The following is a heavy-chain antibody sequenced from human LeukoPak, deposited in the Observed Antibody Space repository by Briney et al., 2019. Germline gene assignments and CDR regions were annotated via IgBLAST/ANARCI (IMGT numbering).Heavy chain of an antibody. CDR2: ISYDGSSQ. Sequence: PGGSLRLSCATSGFTFSSYGMHWARQAPGKGLEWVAVISYDGSSQFYAASVRGRFTISRDNSRNTLYLQMNSLGGEDTAVYYCVKDRWVRRISLAGQDYWGQGTLVTVSS. J-gene: IGHJ4*02. CDR1: GFTFSSYG. D-gene: IGHD6-19*01. V-gene: IGHV3-30*18. CDR3: VKDRWVRRISLAGQDY.